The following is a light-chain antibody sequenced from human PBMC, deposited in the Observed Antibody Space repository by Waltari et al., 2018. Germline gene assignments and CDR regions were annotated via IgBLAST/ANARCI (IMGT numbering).Light chain of an antibody. CDR1: QTIASW. J-gene: IGKJ2*01. V-gene: IGKV1-5*03. CDR3: QQYNSYVYT. CDR2: KAS. Sequence: DIQMTQSPSTLSASVGDRVTITCRASQTIASWLAWYQQKPGKVPKLLIYKASILESGVPSRFSGSGSGTEFTLTISGLQPDDFATYYCQQYNSYVYTFGQGTKLEIK.